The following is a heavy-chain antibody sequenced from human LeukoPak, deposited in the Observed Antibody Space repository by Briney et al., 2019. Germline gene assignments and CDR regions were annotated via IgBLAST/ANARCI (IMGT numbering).Heavy chain of an antibody. CDR2: ISYDGSNK. D-gene: IGHD6-19*01. V-gene: IGHV3-30-3*01. Sequence: GGSLRLSRAASGFTFSSYAMHWVRQAPGKGLEWVAVISYDGSNKYYADSVKGRFTISGDNSKNTLYLQMNSLRAEDTAVYYCARGVTSEWLALPYFDYWGQGTLVTVSS. J-gene: IGHJ4*02. CDR3: ARGVTSEWLALPYFDY. CDR1: GFTFSSYA.